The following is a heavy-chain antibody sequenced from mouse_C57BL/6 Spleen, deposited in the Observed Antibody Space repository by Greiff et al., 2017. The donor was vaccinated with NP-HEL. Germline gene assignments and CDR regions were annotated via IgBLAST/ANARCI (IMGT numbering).Heavy chain of an antibody. CDR2: INPYNGDT. CDR3: ARRTWGSSFHWYFDV. D-gene: IGHD1-1*01. J-gene: IGHJ1*03. Sequence: VQLKQSGPELVKPGDSVKISCKASGYSFTGYFMNWVMQSHGKSLEWIGRINPYNGDTFYNQKFKGKATLTVDKSSSTAHMELRSLTSEDSAVYYCARRTWGSSFHWYFDVWGTGTTVTVSS. V-gene: IGHV1-20*01. CDR1: GYSFTGYF.